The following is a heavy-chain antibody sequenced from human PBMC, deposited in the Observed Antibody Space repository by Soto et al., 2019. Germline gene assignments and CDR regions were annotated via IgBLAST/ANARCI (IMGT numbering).Heavy chain of an antibody. CDR2: IYHVGVT. CDR3: ARVRPPTSTSPAAVLYYFAY. Sequence: QVHLQESGPGLVKPSGTLSLTCGVSGASVSSSHWWTWVRQPPGKGLAWIGEIYHVGVTSYNPALKIRVIMTIHQSRNQVSLKMSSVTAADTAVYYCARVRPPTSTSPAAVLYYFAYWGQGSLVTVSS. V-gene: IGHV4-4*02. D-gene: IGHD2-2*01. CDR1: GASVSSSHW. J-gene: IGHJ4*02.